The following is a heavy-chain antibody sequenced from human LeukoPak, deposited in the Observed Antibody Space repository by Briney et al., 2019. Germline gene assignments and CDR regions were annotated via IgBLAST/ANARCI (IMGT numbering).Heavy chain of an antibody. CDR1: GYTFSSYG. Sequence: GASVKVSCKASGYTFSSYGISWVRQAPGQGLEWMGWISAYNGNTNYAQQFQGRVTMTTDTSTSTAYMELRSLRSDDTAVYYCARVPFSGYFRGYLYWGQGTLVTVSS. J-gene: IGHJ4*02. V-gene: IGHV1-18*01. CDR2: ISAYNGNT. D-gene: IGHD5-12*01. CDR3: ARVPFSGYFRGYLY.